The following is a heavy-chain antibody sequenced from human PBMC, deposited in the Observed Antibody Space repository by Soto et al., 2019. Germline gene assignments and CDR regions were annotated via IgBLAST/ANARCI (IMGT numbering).Heavy chain of an antibody. D-gene: IGHD5-18*01. CDR2: ISSSSSYI. CDR1: GFTFSSYS. Sequence: GGSLRLSCAASGFTFSSYSMNWVRQAPGKGLEWVSSISSSSSYIYYADSVKGRFTISRDNAKNSLYLQMNSLRAEDTAVYYWATARYSYGLTLDYWGQGTLVTVSS. J-gene: IGHJ4*02. CDR3: ATARYSYGLTLDY. V-gene: IGHV3-21*01.